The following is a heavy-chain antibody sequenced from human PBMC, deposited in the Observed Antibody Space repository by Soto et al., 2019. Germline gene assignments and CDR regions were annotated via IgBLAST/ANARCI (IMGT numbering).Heavy chain of an antibody. V-gene: IGHV3-30*03. J-gene: IGHJ4*02. D-gene: IGHD3-3*01. CDR3: ATTNPTLEWLLPTDY. CDR1: GFTFSSYG. CDR2: ISYDGSNK. Sequence: PGGSLRLSCAASGFTFSSYGMHWVRQAPGKGLEWVAVISYDGSNKYYADSVKGRFTISRDNSKNTLYLQMNSLRAEDTAVYYCATTNPTLEWLLPTDYWGQGTLVTVSS.